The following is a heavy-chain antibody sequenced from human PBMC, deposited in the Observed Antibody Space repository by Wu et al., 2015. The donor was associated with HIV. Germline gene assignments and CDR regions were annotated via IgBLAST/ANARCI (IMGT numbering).Heavy chain of an antibody. CDR2: IIPIFGTA. CDR1: GGTFSSYA. CDR3: ARDQGNAVGXPSYYYFDY. Sequence: QVQLVQSGAEVKKPGSSVKVSCKASGGTFSSYAISWVRQAPGQGLEWMGGIIPIFGTANYAQKFQGRVTITANESTSTAYMELSSLRSEDTAVYYCARDQGNAVGXPSYYYFDYVGPGNPGHRLL. J-gene: IGHJ4*02. D-gene: IGHD1-26*01. V-gene: IGHV1-69*12.